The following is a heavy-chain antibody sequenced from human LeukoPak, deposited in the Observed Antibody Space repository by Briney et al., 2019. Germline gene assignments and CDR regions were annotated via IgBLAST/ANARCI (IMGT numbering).Heavy chain of an antibody. V-gene: IGHV4-59*11. J-gene: IGHJ4*02. Sequence: SETLSLTCTVSGGSIGSHYWTWIRQTPGKGLEWIGSIHYSGTTYYNPSLKSRVTIAVDTSKNQFSLKLSSVTAADTAVYYCARDNDFWSDYYRLFDYWGQGTLVTVSS. CDR3: ARDNDFWSDYYRLFDY. CDR2: IHYSGTT. D-gene: IGHD3-3*01. CDR1: GGSIGSHY.